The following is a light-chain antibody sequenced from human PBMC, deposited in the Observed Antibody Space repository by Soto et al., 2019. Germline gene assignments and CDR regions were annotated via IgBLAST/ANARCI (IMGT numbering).Light chain of an antibody. Sequence: ERVMTQAPATLSGAPGERGSLSCRASQSVSIKLAWYQQKPGQAPRLLIYDTSTRATGIPARFSGSGSGTEFTLTISSLQSEDFAVYYCQQYNNWPPITFGQGTRLEIK. CDR2: DTS. CDR3: QQYNNWPPIT. CDR1: QSVSIK. J-gene: IGKJ5*01. V-gene: IGKV3-15*01.